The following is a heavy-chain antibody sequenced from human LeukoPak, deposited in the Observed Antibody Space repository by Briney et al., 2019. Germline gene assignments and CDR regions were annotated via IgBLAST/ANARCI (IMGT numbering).Heavy chain of an antibody. J-gene: IGHJ6*03. CDR2: IIPIFGTA. D-gene: IGHD2-2*01. CDR3: ASRSVVVPAATRLYYYYYMDV. Sequence: SVKVSCKASGGTFSSYAISWVRQAPGQGLEWMGGIIPIFGTANYAQKFQGRVTITADESTSTAYMELSSLRSEDTAVYYCASRSVVVPAATRLYYYYYMDVWGKGTTVTISS. V-gene: IGHV1-69*13. CDR1: GGTFSSYA.